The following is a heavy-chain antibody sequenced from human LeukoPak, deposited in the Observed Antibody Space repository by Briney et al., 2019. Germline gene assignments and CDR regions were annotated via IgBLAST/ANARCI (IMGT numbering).Heavy chain of an antibody. CDR1: GFTFSSYG. CDR2: IRHDGTNQ. J-gene: IGHJ4*02. CDR3: ARSRNVRTFDY. V-gene: IGHV3-30*02. Sequence: PGGSLRPSCAASGFTFSSYGIHWVRQAPGKGLEWVTFIRHDGTNQHYGDSVKGRFTISRDNLKNTVFLQMNRVRAEDTAVYFCARSRNVRTFDYWGQGTLVAVSS.